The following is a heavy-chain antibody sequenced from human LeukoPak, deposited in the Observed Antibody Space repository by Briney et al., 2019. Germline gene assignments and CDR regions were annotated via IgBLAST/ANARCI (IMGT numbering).Heavy chain of an antibody. J-gene: IGHJ4*02. V-gene: IGHV4-4*02. CDR3: ARQTGSGLFILP. D-gene: IGHD3/OR15-3a*01. CDR2: IYHSGST. Sequence: PSETLSLTCAVSGGSISSSNWWTWVRQPPGKGLEWIGEIYHSGSTNFNPSLKSRVTLSVDKSKNRFSLRLSSVTAADTAVYYCARQTGSGLFILPGGQGTLVTVSS. CDR1: GGSISSSNW.